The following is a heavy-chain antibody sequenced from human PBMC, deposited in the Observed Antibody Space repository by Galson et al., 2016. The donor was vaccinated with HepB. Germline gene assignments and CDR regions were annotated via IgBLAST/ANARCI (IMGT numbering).Heavy chain of an antibody. J-gene: IGHJ4*02. V-gene: IGHV1-18*01. D-gene: IGHD2-15*01. CDR2: ISAHNGNT. CDR1: GYTFKSFG. CDR3: AREGWYLDY. Sequence: SVKVSCKASGYTFKSFGISWVRQAPGQGLEWLGWISAHNGNTNYAQTLQGRDTMTTDAFTTTAYMELRSLRSDDTAVYYCAREGWYLDYWGQGTLVTVSS.